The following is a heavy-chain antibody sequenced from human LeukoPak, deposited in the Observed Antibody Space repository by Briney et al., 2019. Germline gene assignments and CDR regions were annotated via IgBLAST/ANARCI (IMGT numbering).Heavy chain of an antibody. CDR2: IYSDNT. Sequence: GGSLRLSCTVSGFTVSSNSMSWVRQAPGKGLEWVSFIYSDNTHYSDSVQGRFTISRDNSKNTLYLQMNSLTAADTAVYYCARRAGAYSHPYDYWGQGTLVTVSS. CDR3: ARRAGAYSHPYDY. V-gene: IGHV3-53*01. D-gene: IGHD4/OR15-4a*01. CDR1: GFTVSSNS. J-gene: IGHJ4*02.